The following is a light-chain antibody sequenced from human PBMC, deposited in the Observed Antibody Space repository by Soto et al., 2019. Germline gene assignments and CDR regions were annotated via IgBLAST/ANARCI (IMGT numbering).Light chain of an antibody. Sequence: EIVLTQSPGTLSLSPGEKATLSCRASQSVGSRYLAWFQQKPGQAPRLLIYAAANRATGIPDRFSGSGAGTDFTLTISRLEPEDSAVYFCHQYGDTPKTFGRGTKVEVK. CDR1: QSVGSRY. J-gene: IGKJ4*02. V-gene: IGKV3-20*01. CDR2: AAA. CDR3: HQYGDTPKT.